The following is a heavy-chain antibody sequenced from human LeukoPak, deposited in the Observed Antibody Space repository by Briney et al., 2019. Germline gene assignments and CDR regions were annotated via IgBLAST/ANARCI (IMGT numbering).Heavy chain of an antibody. CDR2: IRYDGSNK. J-gene: IGHJ4*02. D-gene: IGHD3-10*01. V-gene: IGHV3-30*02. CDR3: AKEVDYYGSGSYSCFDY. CDR1: GFTFSSYG. Sequence: GGSLRLSCAASGFTFSSYGMHWVRQAPGKGLEWVAFIRYDGSNKYYADSVKGRFTISRDNSKNTLYLQMNSLRAEDTAVYYCAKEVDYYGSGSYSCFDYWGQGTLVTVSS.